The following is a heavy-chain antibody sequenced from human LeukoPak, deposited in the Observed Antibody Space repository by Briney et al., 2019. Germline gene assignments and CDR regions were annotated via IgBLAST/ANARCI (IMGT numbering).Heavy chain of an antibody. D-gene: IGHD3-3*01. CDR2: INPSGGST. CDR3: ARGGTRVLEWFFVDY. J-gene: IGHJ4*02. V-gene: IGHV1-46*01. CDR1: GYTFSSYY. Sequence: WASVTVSCKASGYTFSSYYMHWVRQAPGQGLEWMGIINPSGGSTSYAQKFQGRVTMTRDTSTSTVYMELSSLRSEDTAVYYCARGGTRVLEWFFVDYWGQGTLVTVSS.